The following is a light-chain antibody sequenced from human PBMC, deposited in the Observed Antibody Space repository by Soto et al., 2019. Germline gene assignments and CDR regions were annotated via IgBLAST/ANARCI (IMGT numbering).Light chain of an antibody. Sequence: EVVLTQSPGTVSLSPGERATLSCRASQSVTTNYLAWYQQKPGQAPRLLIYAASSRATGIPDRFSGSGSGTDFTLSISRVESEDFVVYYCQHYGSSVPWTFGQGTKVEIK. V-gene: IGKV3-20*01. CDR1: QSVTTNY. CDR3: QHYGSSVPWT. J-gene: IGKJ1*01. CDR2: AAS.